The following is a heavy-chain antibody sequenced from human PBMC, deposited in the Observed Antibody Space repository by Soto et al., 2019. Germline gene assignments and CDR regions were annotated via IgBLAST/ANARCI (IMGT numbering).Heavy chain of an antibody. CDR1: CGSISSGGYY. Sequence: SETLSLTCTVSCGSISSGGYYWSWIRQPPGKGLEWIWYIYYSGSTHYNPSLKSRVTISVDTSKNQFSLKLSSVTAADTAVYYCARVPRPYYYGMDVWGQGTTVTVSS. V-gene: IGHV4-31*03. CDR2: IYYSGST. J-gene: IGHJ6*02. CDR3: ARVPRPYYYGMDV.